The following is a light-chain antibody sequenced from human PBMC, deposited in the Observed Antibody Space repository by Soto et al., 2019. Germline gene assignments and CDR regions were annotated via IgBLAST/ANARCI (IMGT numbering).Light chain of an antibody. V-gene: IGLV2-14*03. CDR1: SSDVGGYNY. CDR2: DVT. CDR3: SSYTTSNTRQIV. J-gene: IGLJ1*01. Sequence: LNQPASGTGSTGQSITISCTKTSSDVGGYNYVSWYQHHPGKAPKLIIYDVTNRPSGVSNPFSGSKSGNTASLTISGLQPEDEADYYCSSYTTSNTRQIVFGTGTKVTVL.